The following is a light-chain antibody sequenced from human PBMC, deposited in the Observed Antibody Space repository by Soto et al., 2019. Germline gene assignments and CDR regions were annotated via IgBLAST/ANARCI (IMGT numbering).Light chain of an antibody. CDR2: AAS. Sequence: DIQMTQSPSSLSASVGDRVTITCRASQGISNFLNWYQQKPGKAPKLLIYAASNLETGVPSTFSGSGSVTDFTFTISSLQAEDIATYYCQQYLSLPLTFGGGTKVEIK. CDR3: QQYLSLPLT. J-gene: IGKJ4*01. V-gene: IGKV1-33*01. CDR1: QGISNF.